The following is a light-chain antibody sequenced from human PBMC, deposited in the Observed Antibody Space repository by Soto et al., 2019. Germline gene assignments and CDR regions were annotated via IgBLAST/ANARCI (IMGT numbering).Light chain of an antibody. V-gene: IGKV3-15*01. CDR3: QQYNNWPPWT. J-gene: IGKJ1*01. Sequence: EIVFTQSPCTLSLSPGERARLSCRASQNVNSFYLAWYQQKPGQAPRLLIYGASTRATGIPARFSGSGSGTEFTLTISSLQSEDFAVYYCQQYNNWPPWTFGQGTKVDIK. CDR2: GAS. CDR1: QNVNSFY.